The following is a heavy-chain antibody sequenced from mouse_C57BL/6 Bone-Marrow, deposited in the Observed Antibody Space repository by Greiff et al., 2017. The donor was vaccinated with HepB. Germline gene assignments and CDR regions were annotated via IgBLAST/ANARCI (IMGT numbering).Heavy chain of an antibody. V-gene: IGHV5-6*01. Sequence: EVHLVESGGDLVKPGGSLKLSCAASGFTFSSYGMSWVRQTPDKRLEWVATISSGGSYTYYPDSVKGRFTISRDNAKNTLYLQMSSLKSEDTAMYYCARHGWDRAWFAYWGQGTLVTVSA. D-gene: IGHD3-3*01. CDR1: GFTFSSYG. CDR3: ARHGWDRAWFAY. J-gene: IGHJ3*01. CDR2: ISSGGSYT.